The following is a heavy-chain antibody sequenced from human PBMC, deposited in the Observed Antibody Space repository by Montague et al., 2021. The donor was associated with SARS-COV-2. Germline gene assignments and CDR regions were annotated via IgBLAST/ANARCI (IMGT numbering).Heavy chain of an antibody. CDR1: GDSVSSNSVS. CDR2: TYYRSKWSN. Sequence: CAISGDSVSSNSVSWNWIRQSPSRGLEWLGRTYYRSKWSNEYALSVKSRITITPDTSKNQLSLQLTSVTPEDTAVYYCTRAVRGVQDYWGQGSLVTVSP. J-gene: IGHJ4*02. CDR3: TRAVRGVQDY. V-gene: IGHV6-1*01. D-gene: IGHD3-10*01.